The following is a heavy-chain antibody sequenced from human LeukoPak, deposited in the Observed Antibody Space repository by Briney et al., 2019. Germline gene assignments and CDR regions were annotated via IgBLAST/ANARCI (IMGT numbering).Heavy chain of an antibody. CDR2: IYSGGDT. D-gene: IGHD2-2*01. Sequence: GGSLRLSCAASGFTVSGNYMSWVRQAPGKGLEWVSLIYSGGDTYYADSVKGRFTISRDDSKNTLYLQMDSPRAEDTAVYYCATRYCSSTSCYRGAFDIWGQGTMVTVSS. V-gene: IGHV3-66*02. J-gene: IGHJ3*02. CDR1: GFTVSGNY. CDR3: ATRYCSSTSCYRGAFDI.